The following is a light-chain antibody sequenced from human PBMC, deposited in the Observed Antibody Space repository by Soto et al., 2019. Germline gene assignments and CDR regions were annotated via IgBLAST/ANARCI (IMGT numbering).Light chain of an antibody. J-gene: IGKJ1*01. CDR1: QSVSNDF. V-gene: IGKV3-15*01. Sequence: EIVLTQSPGILFLSPGERPTLSFRASQSVSNDFLAWYQQKRGQAPRLXIYGASTRETEVPARFSGSGSGTEFTLTINSLQSEDVAVDYCQQYNNWTRTFGQGTKVDIK. CDR3: QQYNNWTRT. CDR2: GAS.